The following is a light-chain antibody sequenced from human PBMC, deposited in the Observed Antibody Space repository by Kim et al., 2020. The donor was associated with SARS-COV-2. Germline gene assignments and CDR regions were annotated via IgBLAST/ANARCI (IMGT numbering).Light chain of an antibody. Sequence: GQSITISCTGTSSDVGGYDYVCWYQKYPGKAPKVLIYDVSNRPSGFSSRFSGSKSGNTASLTISGLQAEDEADYYCNSYTGSGALVFGGGTKLTVL. V-gene: IGLV2-14*03. CDR3: NSYTGSGALV. J-gene: IGLJ3*02. CDR1: SSDVGGYDY. CDR2: DVS.